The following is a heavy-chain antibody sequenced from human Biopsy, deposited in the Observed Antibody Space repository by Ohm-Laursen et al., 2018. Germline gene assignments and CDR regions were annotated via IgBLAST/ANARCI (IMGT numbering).Heavy chain of an antibody. CDR2: RIPYFNTI. Sequence: GASVKVSCKASGVTFDTYAFGWVRQAPGQGLEWMGGRIPYFNTIYYARNFQDRAVITADRSARTTDMQLSGLRADDTAVYYCVGGQRGPPIGVTVPGDAFDLWGPGTMVTVSP. CDR3: VGGQRGPPIGVTVPGDAFDL. CDR1: GVTFDTYA. V-gene: IGHV1-69*13. D-gene: IGHD2/OR15-2a*01. J-gene: IGHJ3*01.